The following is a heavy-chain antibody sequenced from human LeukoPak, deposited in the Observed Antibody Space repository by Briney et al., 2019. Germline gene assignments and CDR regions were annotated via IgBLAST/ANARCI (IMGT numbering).Heavy chain of an antibody. V-gene: IGHV3-23*01. CDR1: GFTFSSYA. D-gene: IGHD3-10*01. J-gene: IGHJ2*01. CDR2: ISGSGGST. Sequence: GGSLRLSCAASGFTFSSYAMSWVRQAPGKGLEWVSVISGSGGSTYYADSVKGRFTISRDNSKHTLYLQMNSLRAEDTAVYYCAKDGKYYYSSGSYWYFDLWGRGTLVTVSS. CDR3: AKDGKYYYSSGSYWYFDL.